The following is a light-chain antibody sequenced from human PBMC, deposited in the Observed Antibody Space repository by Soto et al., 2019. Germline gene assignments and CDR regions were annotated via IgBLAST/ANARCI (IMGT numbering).Light chain of an antibody. CDR1: SSDVGGYNY. CDR2: DVN. Sequence: ALTQPPSASGSPGQSVTISCTETSSDVGGYNYVSWYRQHPGKAPQLIIYDVNKRPSGVPDRFSGSKSGNTASLTVSGLQAEDEADYFCNSYGGTNNYVVFGGGTKVTVL. CDR3: NSYGGTNNYVV. J-gene: IGLJ2*01. V-gene: IGLV2-8*01.